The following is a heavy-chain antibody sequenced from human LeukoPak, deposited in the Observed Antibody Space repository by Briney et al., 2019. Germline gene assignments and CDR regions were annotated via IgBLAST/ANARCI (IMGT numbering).Heavy chain of an antibody. D-gene: IGHD4-17*01. CDR1: GFTFSSYE. CDR2: ISSSGSTI. V-gene: IGHV3-48*03. CDR3: ARDSLNYGDYAFDI. J-gene: IGHJ3*02. Sequence: GGSLRLSCAASGFTFSSYEMNWVRQAPGKGLEWVSYISSSGSTIYYADSVKGRFTISRDNAKNSLYLQMNSLRAEDTAVYYCARDSLNYGDYAFDIWGQGTMVTVSS.